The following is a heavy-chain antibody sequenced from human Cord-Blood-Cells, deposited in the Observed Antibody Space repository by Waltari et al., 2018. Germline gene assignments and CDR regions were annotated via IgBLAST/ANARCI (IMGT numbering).Heavy chain of an antibody. V-gene: IGHV3-30*18. Sequence: QVQLVESGGGVVQPGRSLRLSCAASGFTFSSYGMTWVRQAPGKGLEWVSVISYDGINKYYSDSVKGRFTISRDNSKNTLYLQMNSLRAEDTAVYYCAKDGDADYHDAFDIWGQGTMVTVSS. CDR3: AKDGDADYHDAFDI. J-gene: IGHJ3*02. D-gene: IGHD4-17*01. CDR1: GFTFSSYG. CDR2: ISYDGINK.